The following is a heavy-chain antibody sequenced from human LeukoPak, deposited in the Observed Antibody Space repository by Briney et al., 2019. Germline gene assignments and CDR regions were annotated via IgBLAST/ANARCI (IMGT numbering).Heavy chain of an antibody. J-gene: IGHJ4*02. V-gene: IGHV3-21*01. CDR2: ISSSSSYI. CDR3: ARTLVGAARPYYFDY. D-gene: IGHD1-26*01. CDR1: GFTFSSYS. Sequence: PGGSLRLSCAASGFTFSSYSMNWVRQAPGKGLEWVSCISSSSSYIYYADSVKGRFTISRDNAKNSLYLQMNSLRAEDTAVYYCARTLVGAARPYYFDYWGQGTLVTVSS.